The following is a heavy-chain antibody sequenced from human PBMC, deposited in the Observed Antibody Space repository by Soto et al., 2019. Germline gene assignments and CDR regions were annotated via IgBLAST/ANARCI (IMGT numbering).Heavy chain of an antibody. CDR3: ARPHGGSSGWDNWFDP. CDR2: IYYSGST. D-gene: IGHD6-25*01. CDR1: GGSISSGGYS. V-gene: IGHV4-61*08. J-gene: IGHJ5*02. Sequence: SETLFLTCAVSGGSISSGGYSWSWIRQPPGKGLEWIGYIYYSGSTNYNPSLKSRVTISVDTSKNQFSLKLSSVTAADTAVYYCARPHGGSSGWDNWFDPWGQGTLVTVSS.